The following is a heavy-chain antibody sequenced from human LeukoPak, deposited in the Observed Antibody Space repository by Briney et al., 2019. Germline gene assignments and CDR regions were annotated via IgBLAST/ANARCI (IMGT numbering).Heavy chain of an antibody. CDR3: ALPYYYDSSGQGDFDY. CDR1: GFTFSSYA. V-gene: IGHV3-23*01. D-gene: IGHD3-22*01. J-gene: IGHJ4*02. Sequence: GGSLRLSCAASGFTFSSYAMSWVRQAPGKGLERVSAISDSGGSTYYADSVKGRFTISRDNSKNTLYLQMNSLRAEDTAVYYCALPYYYDSSGQGDFDYWGQGTLVTVSS. CDR2: ISDSGGST.